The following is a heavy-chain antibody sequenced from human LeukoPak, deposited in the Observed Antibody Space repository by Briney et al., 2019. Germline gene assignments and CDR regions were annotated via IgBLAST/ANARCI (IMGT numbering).Heavy chain of an antibody. D-gene: IGHD6-13*01. Sequence: ASETLSLTCAVYGVSFSGYYWSWIRQPPGKGLEWIGEINHSGSTNYNPSLKSRVTISVDTSKNQFSLKLSSVTAADTAVYYCARVRSSSRNFAPFDYWGQGTLVTVSS. V-gene: IGHV4-34*01. J-gene: IGHJ4*02. CDR2: INHSGST. CDR3: ARVRSSSRNFAPFDY. CDR1: GVSFSGYY.